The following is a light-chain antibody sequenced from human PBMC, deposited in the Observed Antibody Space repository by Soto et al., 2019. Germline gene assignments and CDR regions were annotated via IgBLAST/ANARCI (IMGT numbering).Light chain of an antibody. V-gene: IGLV2-14*01. CDR1: SSDVGGYNY. CDR2: EVS. Sequence: QSALTQPASVSGSPGQSITISCTGSSSDVGGYNYVSWYQQHPDKAPKLIIYEVSNRPSGVSNRFSGSKSGNTASLTISGLQAEDEADYYCSSYTTTKTLVFGGGTKL. CDR3: SSYTTTKTLV. J-gene: IGLJ2*01.